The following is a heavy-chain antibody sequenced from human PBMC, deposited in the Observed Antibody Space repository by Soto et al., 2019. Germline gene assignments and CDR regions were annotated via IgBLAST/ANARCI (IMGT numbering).Heavy chain of an antibody. D-gene: IGHD3-22*01. Sequence: ASVKVSCKASGYTFTSYGITWVRQAPGQGLEYLGWISTYNGNTDFAQKVQNRLTLTTDTSTSTAYMELRSLRPDDKAVYYCARAKVLITPNWFDPWGQGTLVTVSS. CDR2: ISTYNGNT. CDR1: GYTFTSYG. V-gene: IGHV1-18*01. CDR3: ARAKVLITPNWFDP. J-gene: IGHJ5*02.